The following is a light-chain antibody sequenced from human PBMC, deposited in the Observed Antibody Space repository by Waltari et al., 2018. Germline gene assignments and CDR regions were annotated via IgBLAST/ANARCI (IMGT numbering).Light chain of an antibody. CDR1: SSDVGGYNY. J-gene: IGLJ1*01. CDR2: EVS. CDR3: SSYTSSSTYV. Sequence: QSALTQPASVSGSPGQSITLSCTGTSSDVGGYNYVSLYQQHPGQAPKLMIYEVSNRPSGVSNRFSGSKSGNTASLTISGLQAEDEADYYCSSYTSSSTYVFGTGTKVTVL. V-gene: IGLV2-14*01.